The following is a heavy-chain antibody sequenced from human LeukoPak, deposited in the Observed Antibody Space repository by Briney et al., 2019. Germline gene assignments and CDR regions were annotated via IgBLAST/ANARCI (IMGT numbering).Heavy chain of an antibody. CDR1: GFTFSSYG. V-gene: IGHV3-30*03. J-gene: IGHJ4*02. CDR3: ASTSKGYFDY. Sequence: GGSLRLSCAASGFTFSSYGMHWVRQAPGKGLEWVAVISYDGSNKYYADSVKGRFTISRDNSKNTLYLQMNSLRAEDTAVYYCASTSKGYFDYWGQGTLVTVSS. CDR2: ISYDGSNK.